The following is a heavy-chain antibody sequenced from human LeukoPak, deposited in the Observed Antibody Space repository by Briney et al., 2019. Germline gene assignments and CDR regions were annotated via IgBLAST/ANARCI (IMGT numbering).Heavy chain of an antibody. CDR1: GGTFSSYA. D-gene: IGHD6-13*01. V-gene: IGHV1-69*05. CDR2: IIPIFGTA. CDR3: ARAVAARLGDYYYIDV. Sequence: SVKVSCKASGGTFSSYAISWVRQAPGQGLEWMGGIIPIFGTANYAQKFQGRLTITTDESTSTAYMELSSLRSEDTAVYYCARAVAARLGDYYYIDVWGKGTTVTVSS. J-gene: IGHJ6*03.